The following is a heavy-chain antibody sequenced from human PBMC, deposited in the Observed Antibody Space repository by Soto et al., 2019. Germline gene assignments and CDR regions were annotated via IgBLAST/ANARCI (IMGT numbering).Heavy chain of an antibody. D-gene: IGHD4-17*01. V-gene: IGHV3-30*18. J-gene: IGHJ5*02. CDR1: GFTFSSYG. CDR2: ISYDGSNK. CDR3: AKEGADYGDYEGGFDP. Sequence: QVQLVESGGGVVQPGRSLRLSCAASGFTFSSYGMHWVRQAPGKGLEWVAVISYDGSNKYYADSVKGRFTISRDNSKKTVYHQMTSLRAEDTAVYYCAKEGADYGDYEGGFDPWGQGTLVTVSS.